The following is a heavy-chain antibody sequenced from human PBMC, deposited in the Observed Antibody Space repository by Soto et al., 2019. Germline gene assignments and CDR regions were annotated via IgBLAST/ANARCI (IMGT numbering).Heavy chain of an antibody. V-gene: IGHV1-69*01. CDR1: GGTFRSYS. Sequence: QVQLVQSGAEVKKPGSSVKVSCKASGGTFRSYSISWVRQAPGQGLEWMGGIIPIFDITNYAQKFQGRVTITADESTTTAYMQLSILGSDDTAVYNRAIPDERGYSSNHLYYYALDALGQGTTVTV. CDR2: IIPIFDIT. D-gene: IGHD3-3*01. J-gene: IGHJ6*02. CDR3: AIPDERGYSSNHLYYYALDA.